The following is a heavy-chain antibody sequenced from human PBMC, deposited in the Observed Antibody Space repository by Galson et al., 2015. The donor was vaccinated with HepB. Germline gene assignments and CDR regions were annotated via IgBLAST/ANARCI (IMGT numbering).Heavy chain of an antibody. V-gene: IGHV1-69*06. D-gene: IGHD6-19*01. CDR2: IIPIFGAA. CDR1: GGTFSSYA. Sequence: SVKVSCKASGGTFSSYAISWVRQAPGQGLEWMGGIIPIFGAANYAQKFQGRVTITADKSTSTAYMELSSLRSEDTAVYYCAREGSGWYRDAFDIWGQGTMVTVSS. J-gene: IGHJ3*02. CDR3: AREGSGWYRDAFDI.